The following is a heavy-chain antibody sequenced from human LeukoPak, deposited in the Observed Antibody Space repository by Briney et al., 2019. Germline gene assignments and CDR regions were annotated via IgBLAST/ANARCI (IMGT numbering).Heavy chain of an antibody. V-gene: IGHV4-61*02. D-gene: IGHD3-10*01. CDR1: GDSITSGTYY. CDR3: ARGVGISESNWFDP. CDR2: IRASGST. J-gene: IGHJ5*02. Sequence: PSQTLSLTYTVSGDSITSGTYYWSWIRQPAGKGLEYIGRIRASGSTDYNPSLKSRLTISVDTSKNQFSLRLSFVTAADAAVYYSARGVGISESNWFDPWGQGTLVTVSS.